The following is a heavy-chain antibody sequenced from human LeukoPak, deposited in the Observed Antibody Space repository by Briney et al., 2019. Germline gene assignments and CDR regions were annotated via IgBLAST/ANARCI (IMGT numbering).Heavy chain of an antibody. CDR2: ISSSGSTI. Sequence: GGSLRPSCAASGFTFSSYEMNWVRQAPGKGLEWVSYISSSGSTIYYADSVKGRFTISRDNAKNSLYLQMNSLRAEDTAVYYCARDSPGLRYFDWLSAYFDYWGQGTLVTVSS. CDR1: GFTFSSYE. CDR3: ARDSPGLRYFDWLSAYFDY. J-gene: IGHJ4*02. D-gene: IGHD3-9*01. V-gene: IGHV3-48*03.